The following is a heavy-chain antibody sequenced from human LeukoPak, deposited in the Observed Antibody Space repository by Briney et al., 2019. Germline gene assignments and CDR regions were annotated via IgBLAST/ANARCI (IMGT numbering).Heavy chain of an antibody. J-gene: IGHJ4*02. Sequence: GGSLRLSCAASGFTVSSNYMSWVRQAPGKGLEWVSVIYSGGSTYYADSVKGRFTISRDNSKNTLYLQMNSLRAEDTAVYYCARGVGYCSSTSCSDYFDYWGQGTLVTVSS. CDR2: IYSGGST. D-gene: IGHD2-2*01. CDR3: ARGVGYCSSTSCSDYFDY. V-gene: IGHV3-53*01. CDR1: GFTVSSNY.